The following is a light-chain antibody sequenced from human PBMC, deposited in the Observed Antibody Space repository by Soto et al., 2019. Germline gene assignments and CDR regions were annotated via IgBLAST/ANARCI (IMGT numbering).Light chain of an antibody. J-gene: IGKJ5*01. V-gene: IGKV1-33*01. CDR1: QDVSNY. CDR2: DAS. CDR3: QQYSNLIT. Sequence: DIQMTQSPSSLSASVGDRVTITCQASQDVSNYLNWYQQKLGKAPKLLIYDASNLETGVPSRFSGSGSGTYFRFTISSMQPEDFATDYCQQYSNLITFGQGTRLEIK.